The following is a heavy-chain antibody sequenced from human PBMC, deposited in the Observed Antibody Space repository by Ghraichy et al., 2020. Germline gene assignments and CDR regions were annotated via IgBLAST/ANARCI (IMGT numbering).Heavy chain of an antibody. CDR1: GFTFSNAW. D-gene: IGHD3-22*01. J-gene: IGHJ4*02. Sequence: LSLTCAASGFTFSNAWMSWVRQAPGKGLEWVGRIKSKTDGGTTDYAAPVKGRITISRDDSKNTLYLQMNSLKTEDTAVYYCTTGFYYDRTYWGQGTLVTVSS. V-gene: IGHV3-15*01. CDR2: IKSKTDGGTT. CDR3: TTGFYYDRTY.